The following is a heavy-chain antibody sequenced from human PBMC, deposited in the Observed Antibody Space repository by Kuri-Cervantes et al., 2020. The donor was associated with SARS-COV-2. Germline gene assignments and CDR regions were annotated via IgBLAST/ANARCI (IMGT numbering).Heavy chain of an antibody. J-gene: IGHJ2*01. CDR3: ARGEYSSGWVYWYLDL. CDR1: GGSINPYY. D-gene: IGHD6-19*01. CDR2: VHHTGTT. Sequence: AETLCLSCTVSGGSINPYYWNWLRLTPGKALEWIGYVHHTGTTNYSHSLKSRLTISRDTSKSQFYLKLTSVTAADTALYYCARGEYSSGWVYWYLDLWGQGTLVTVSS. V-gene: IGHV4-59*01.